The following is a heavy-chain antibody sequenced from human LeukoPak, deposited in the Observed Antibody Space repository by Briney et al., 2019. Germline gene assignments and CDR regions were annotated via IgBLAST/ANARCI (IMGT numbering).Heavy chain of an antibody. CDR1: GGSFSGYY. V-gene: IGHV4-34*01. J-gene: IGHJ4*02. Sequence: KSSETLSLTCAVYGGSFSGYYWSWIRQPPGKELEWIGEINHSGSTNYNPSLKSRVTISVDTSKNQFSLKLSSVTAADTAVYYCARGRTYDFWSGPIDYWGQGTLVTVSS. CDR3: ARGRTYDFWSGPIDY. D-gene: IGHD3-3*01. CDR2: INHSGST.